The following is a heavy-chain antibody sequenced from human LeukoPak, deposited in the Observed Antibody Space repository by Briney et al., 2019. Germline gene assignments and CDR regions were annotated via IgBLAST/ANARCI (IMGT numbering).Heavy chain of an antibody. D-gene: IGHD1-26*01. J-gene: IGHJ3*02. Sequence: GGSLRLSCAASGFTFSSYWMHWVRQAPGKGLVWVSRIKIDGSNTNSADSVKGRLTISRDNAKNTLYLQMNSLRAEDTAVYYCARGGSPPEALGDTFDIWGQGTMVTVSS. V-gene: IGHV3-74*01. CDR3: ARGGSPPEALGDTFDI. CDR1: GFTFSSYW. CDR2: IKIDGSNT.